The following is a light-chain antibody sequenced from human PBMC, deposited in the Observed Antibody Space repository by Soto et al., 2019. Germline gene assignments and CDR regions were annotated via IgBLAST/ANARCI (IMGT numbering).Light chain of an antibody. CDR1: QNVDNY. J-gene: IGKJ5*01. Sequence: TPSPGTLSGALEERATRSCRASQNVDNYLAWYQHTPGQAPRLLIYDASSRASGVPARFSGSGSGTDFTLTISSLEPEDFALYYCQQRNSWPPITFGQGTRLEIK. CDR2: DAS. CDR3: QQRNSWPPIT. V-gene: IGKV3-11*01.